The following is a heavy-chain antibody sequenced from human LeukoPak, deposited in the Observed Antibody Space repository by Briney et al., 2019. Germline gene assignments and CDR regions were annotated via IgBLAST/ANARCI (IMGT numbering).Heavy chain of an antibody. J-gene: IGHJ3*02. CDR3: AKWSGRDYGSGSGAFDI. V-gene: IGHV3-33*06. Sequence: GRSLRLSCAASGFTFSSYGMHWVRQAPGKGLEWVAVIWYDGSNKYYADSVKGRFTISRDNSKNTLYLQVNSLRAEDTAVYYCAKWSGRDYGSGSGAFDIWGQGTMVTVSS. CDR2: IWYDGSNK. D-gene: IGHD3-10*01. CDR1: GFTFSSYG.